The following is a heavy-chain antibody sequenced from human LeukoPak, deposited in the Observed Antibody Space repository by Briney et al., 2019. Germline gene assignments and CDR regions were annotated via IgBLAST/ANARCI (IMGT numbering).Heavy chain of an antibody. CDR1: GYSFTGYY. Sequence: ASVKVSCKASGYSFTGYYMHWVRQVPGQGLEWMGWINRNSGGTKYAQKFQGRVTMTRDTSINTAYMELREMRPDDTAVYYCARGPDCSGGSCHVDYWGQGTLVTVSS. V-gene: IGHV1-2*02. J-gene: IGHJ4*02. D-gene: IGHD2-15*01. CDR2: INRNSGGT. CDR3: ARGPDCSGGSCHVDY.